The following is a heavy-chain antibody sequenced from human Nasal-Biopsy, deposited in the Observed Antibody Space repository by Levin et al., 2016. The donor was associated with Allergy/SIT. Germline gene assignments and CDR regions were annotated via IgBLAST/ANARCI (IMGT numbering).Heavy chain of an antibody. V-gene: IGHV1-24*01. Sequence: ASVKVSCKVFGYRLTEIAMHWVRHVPGKGLEWMGGSDPEDRETIYAQTFQGRVTMTEDTSTGTAYMELNGLRSGDTAVYYCAINTVSWWRRARWYFDLWGRGTLVTVS. J-gene: IGHJ2*01. CDR1: GYRLTEIA. D-gene: IGHD2-15*01. CDR3: AINTVSWWRRARWYFDL. CDR2: SDPEDRET.